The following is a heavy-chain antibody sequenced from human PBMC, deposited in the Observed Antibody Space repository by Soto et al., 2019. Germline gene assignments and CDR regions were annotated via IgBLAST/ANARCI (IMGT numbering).Heavy chain of an antibody. CDR1: GFTFGDYA. CDR2: IRSKTSGETI. J-gene: IGHJ4*02. V-gene: IGHV3-49*04. CDR3: ARGRTRLDY. Sequence: GGSLRLSCLVSGFTFGDYAMSWVRQAPGKGLEWVSLIRSKTSGETIEYAASVRGRFTISRDDSKSIAYHQMNSLETEDTAVYYCARGRTRLDYWGQGALVTVSS. D-gene: IGHD4-17*01.